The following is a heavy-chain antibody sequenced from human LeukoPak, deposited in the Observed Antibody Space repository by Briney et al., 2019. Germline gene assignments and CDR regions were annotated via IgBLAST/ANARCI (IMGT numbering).Heavy chain of an antibody. CDR3: ARGPYGDHNFDY. D-gene: IGHD4-17*01. CDR1: GFTFSSYW. J-gene: IGHJ4*02. V-gene: IGHV3-74*01. Sequence: GGSLRRSCAASGFTFSSYWMHWVRQAPGKGLVWVSRINSDGSSTSYADSVKGRFTISRDNAKNTLYLQMNSLRAEDTAVYYCARGPYGDHNFDYWGQGTLVTVSS. CDR2: INSDGSST.